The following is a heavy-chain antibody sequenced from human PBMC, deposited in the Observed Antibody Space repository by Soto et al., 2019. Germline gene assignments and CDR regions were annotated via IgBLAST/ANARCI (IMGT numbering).Heavy chain of an antibody. J-gene: IGHJ6*02. D-gene: IGHD1-26*01. CDR2: IDPSGGST. V-gene: IGHV1-46*01. Sequence: ASVKVSCKASRYTFTSFYIHWLRQAPGQGLEWIGIIDPSGGSTTYPQKFQGRVTMTRDTSPSTVHMELITLRSEDTAVYYCARSQVGRPLDAWGPGTTVTVS. CDR3: ARSQVGRPLDA. CDR1: RYTFTSFY.